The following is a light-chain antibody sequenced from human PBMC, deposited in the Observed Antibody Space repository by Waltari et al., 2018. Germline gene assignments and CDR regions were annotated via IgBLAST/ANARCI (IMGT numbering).Light chain of an antibody. CDR3: QQSSRTPPWT. Sequence: DIQMTQSPSSLSASVGDSVTITCRASQSISIYLNWYQQKPGKAPKLLISAVSSLQSGVPSRFSGSGSGTEFALTISSLQPEDCATYYCQQSSRTPPWTFGQGTQVEIK. V-gene: IGKV1-39*01. CDR1: QSISIY. J-gene: IGKJ1*01. CDR2: AVS.